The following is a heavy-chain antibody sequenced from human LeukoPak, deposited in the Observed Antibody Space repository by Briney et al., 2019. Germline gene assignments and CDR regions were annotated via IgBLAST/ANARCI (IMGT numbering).Heavy chain of an antibody. CDR3: SLHYYTSGSYYNNDSGFDS. CDR2: ISWNSGSI. V-gene: IGHV3-9*01. D-gene: IGHD3-10*01. J-gene: IGHJ4*02. CDR1: GFTFDDYA. Sequence: GGSLRLSCAASGFTFDDYAMHWVRQAPGKGLEWGSGISWNSGSIVYADSVKGRFTISRDDSKSIAYLQMNSLKHEDTPVYYCSLHYYTSGSYYNNDSGFDSWGQGTLVTVSS.